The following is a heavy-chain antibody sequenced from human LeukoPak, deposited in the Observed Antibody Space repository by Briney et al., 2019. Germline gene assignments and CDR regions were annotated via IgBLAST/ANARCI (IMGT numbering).Heavy chain of an antibody. CDR3: ARGVDYGSGSYYNVRTFDY. J-gene: IGHJ4*02. V-gene: IGHV3-30-3*01. CDR1: GFTFSSYA. D-gene: IGHD3-10*01. CDR2: ISYDGSNK. Sequence: GGSLRLSCAASGFTFSSYAMHWVRQAPGKGLEWVAVISYDGSNKYYADSVKGRFTISRDNAKNSLYLQMNSLRAEDTAVYYCARGVDYGSGSYYNVRTFDYWGQGTLVTVSS.